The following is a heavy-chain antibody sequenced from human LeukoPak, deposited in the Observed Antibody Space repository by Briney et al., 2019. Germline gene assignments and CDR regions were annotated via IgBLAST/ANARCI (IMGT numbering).Heavy chain of an antibody. CDR2: ISSSSSYI. J-gene: IGHJ4*02. D-gene: IGHD3-22*01. V-gene: IGHV3-21*04. CDR1: GFTFSSYS. CDR3: ARSRHSFDSTGFPHY. Sequence: GGSLRLSCAASGFTFSSYSMNWVRQAPGKGLEWVSSISSSSSYIYYADSVKGRFTISRDNAKNSLYLQMNSLRAEDTALYYCARSRHSFDSTGFPHYWGQGTLVTVSS.